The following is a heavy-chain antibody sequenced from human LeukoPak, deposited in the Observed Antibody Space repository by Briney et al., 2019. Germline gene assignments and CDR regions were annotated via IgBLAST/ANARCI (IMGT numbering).Heavy chain of an antibody. D-gene: IGHD3-9*01. CDR2: ISYDGINK. CDR3: ARDFDTLTGYYWKSFDY. J-gene: IGHJ4*02. Sequence: GGSLRLSCAASEFTFSTYGMHWVRQAPGKGLEWMAVISYDGINKDYADSVKDRFTVSRDNSKNTLYLQMYSLRAEDTAVYFCARDFDTLTGYYWKSFDYWGQGTLVTVSS. CDR1: EFTFSTYG. V-gene: IGHV3-30*03.